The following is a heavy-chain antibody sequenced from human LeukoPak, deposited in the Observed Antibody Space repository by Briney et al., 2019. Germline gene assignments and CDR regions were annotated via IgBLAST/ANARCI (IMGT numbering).Heavy chain of an antibody. D-gene: IGHD3-22*01. J-gene: IGHJ4*02. CDR2: INPSGGST. CDR3: ARENRDYYDSSGYPETPFDY. CDR1: GYTFTSYY. Sequence: GASVKVSCKASGYTFTSYYMHWVRQAPGQGLEWMGIINPSGGSTSYAQKFQGRVTMTRDTSTSAVYMELSSLRSEDTAVYYCARENRDYYDSSGYPETPFDYWGQGTLVTVSS. V-gene: IGHV1-46*01.